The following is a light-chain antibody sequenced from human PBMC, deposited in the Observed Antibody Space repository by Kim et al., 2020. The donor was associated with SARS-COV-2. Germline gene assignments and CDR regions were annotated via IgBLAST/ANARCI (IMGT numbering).Light chain of an antibody. V-gene: IGLV2-14*03. Sequence: QSALTQSASVSGSPGQSITISCTGTSNDIGVYNYVSWYQQHPGKAPKLLIYDVNNRPSGVSNRFSGSKSGNTASLTMSGLQTDDEADYYCSSYTTSSTQAFGTGTKVTVL. CDR3: SSYTTSSTQA. CDR2: DVN. CDR1: SNDIGVYNY. J-gene: IGLJ1*01.